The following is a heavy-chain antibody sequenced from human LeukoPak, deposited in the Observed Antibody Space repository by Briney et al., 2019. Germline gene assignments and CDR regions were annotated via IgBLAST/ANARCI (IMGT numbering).Heavy chain of an antibody. Sequence: SETLSLTCTVSGDSISTYYWSWIRQPPGKGLEWIGYIYYSGSTNYNPSLKSRVTISVDTSKNQISLKLSSVTAADTAMYYCARAFDKDYGGNSGGWGYWGQGTLVTVSS. J-gene: IGHJ4*02. V-gene: IGHV4-59*01. D-gene: IGHD4-23*01. CDR1: GDSISTYY. CDR3: ARAFDKDYGGNSGGWGY. CDR2: IYYSGST.